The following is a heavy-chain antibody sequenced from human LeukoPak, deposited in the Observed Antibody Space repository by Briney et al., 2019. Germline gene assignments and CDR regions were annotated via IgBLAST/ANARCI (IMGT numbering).Heavy chain of an antibody. CDR2: ISWNSGSI. D-gene: IGHD6-19*01. Sequence: GGSLRLSCAASGFTFDDYAMHWVRQAPGKGLEWVSGISWNSGSIGYEDSVKGRFTISRDNAKNSLYLQMNSLRAEDMALYYCAKAGVRDSSGWYYFDYWGQGTLVTVSS. V-gene: IGHV3-9*03. J-gene: IGHJ4*02. CDR3: AKAGVRDSSGWYYFDY. CDR1: GFTFDDYA.